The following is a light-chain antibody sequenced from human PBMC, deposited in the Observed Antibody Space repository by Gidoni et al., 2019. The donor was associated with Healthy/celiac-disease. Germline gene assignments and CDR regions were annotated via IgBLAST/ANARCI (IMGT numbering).Light chain of an antibody. J-gene: IGKJ1*01. CDR1: QSVLYSSNNKNY. CDR3: QQYFNTPRT. V-gene: IGKV4-1*01. CDR2: WAS. Sequence: IVMTQSPDSLAVSLGERATINCKSSQSVLYSSNNKNYLAWYQQQPGQPPKLLFYWASTRESGVPDRFSGSGSGTDFTLTISSLQAEDVAVYYCQQYFNTPRTFGKXTKVKSN.